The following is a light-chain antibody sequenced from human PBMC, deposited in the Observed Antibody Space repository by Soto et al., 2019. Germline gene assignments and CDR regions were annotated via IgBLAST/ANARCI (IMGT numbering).Light chain of an antibody. CDR3: QQSYSTPST. J-gene: IGKJ5*01. CDR1: QSISSY. V-gene: IGKV1-39*01. CDR2: AAS. Sequence: DIQMTQSPSSLSASVGDRVTITCRASQSISSYLNWYQQKPGKAPKLLIYAASSLQSGVPSRFSGSGSGTDFTLTISSLQPEDFATYYCQQSYSTPSTFGQGTPLEIK.